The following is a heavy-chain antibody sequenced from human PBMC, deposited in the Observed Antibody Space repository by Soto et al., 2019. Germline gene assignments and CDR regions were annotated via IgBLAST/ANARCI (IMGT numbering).Heavy chain of an antibody. CDR3: ARDMLQWLVMHNGMDV. CDR1: GYSFTSYG. J-gene: IGHJ6*02. CDR2: ISAHNGNT. D-gene: IGHD6-19*01. Sequence: QVQLVQSGPEVKKPGASVKVSCKASGYSFTSYGITWVPQPPGQGLEWMGWISAHNGNTNYAQQFQDRVTMTTDTSTNTSYMELRNLRSDDTAVYYCARDMLQWLVMHNGMDVWGQGTTITVSS. V-gene: IGHV1-18*01.